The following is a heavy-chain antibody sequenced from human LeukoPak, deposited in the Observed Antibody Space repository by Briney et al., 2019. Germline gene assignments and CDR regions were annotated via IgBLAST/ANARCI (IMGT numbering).Heavy chain of an antibody. CDR3: ARGRGSSGYDFDS. J-gene: IGHJ4*02. CDR2: VSYRGRT. CDR1: GASFTSATYY. Sequence: PSETLSLTCAVSGASFTSATYYWTWIRQHPGKGLEWIGYVSYRGRTYQDPSLKSRLTISMDTSKSLFSLKLRSVTAADTAIYYCARGRGSSGYDFDSWGQGILVTVSS. V-gene: IGHV4-31*11. D-gene: IGHD5-12*01.